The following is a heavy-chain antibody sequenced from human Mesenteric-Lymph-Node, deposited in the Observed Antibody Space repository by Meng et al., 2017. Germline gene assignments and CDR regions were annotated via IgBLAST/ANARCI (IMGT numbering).Heavy chain of an antibody. Sequence: ASVKVSCKASGYTFTGYYMHWVRQAPGQGLEWMGWINPNSGGTNYAQKFQGRVTMTRDTSISTAYMELSRLRSDDTAVYYCARDTSYYSFGGRWYFDLWGRGTLVTVSS. V-gene: IGHV1-2*02. J-gene: IGHJ2*01. CDR3: ARDTSYYSFGGRWYFDL. CDR1: GYTFTGYY. CDR2: INPNSGGT. D-gene: IGHD1-26*01.